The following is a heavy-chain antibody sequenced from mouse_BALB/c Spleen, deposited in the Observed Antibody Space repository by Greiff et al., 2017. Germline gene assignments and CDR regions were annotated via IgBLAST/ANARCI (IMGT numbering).Heavy chain of an antibody. V-gene: IGHV3-1*02. CDR3: ATPYYYGSSYAMDY. J-gene: IGHJ4*01. CDR2: IHYSGST. Sequence: VQLQQSGPDLVKPSPSLSLTCTVTGYSITSGYSWPWIRQFPGNKLEWMGYIHYSGSTNSNPSLKSRISITRDPSQNQFFLQLNSVTTEDTATYYCATPYYYGSSYAMDYWGQGTSVTVSS. D-gene: IGHD1-1*01. CDR1: GYSITSGYS.